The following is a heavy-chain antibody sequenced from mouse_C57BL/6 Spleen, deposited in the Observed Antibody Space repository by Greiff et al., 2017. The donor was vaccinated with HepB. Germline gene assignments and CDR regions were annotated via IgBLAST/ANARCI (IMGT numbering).Heavy chain of an antibody. CDR2: IHPNSGST. CDR1: GYTFTSYR. J-gene: IGHJ4*01. CDR3: ARGRAYFMDY. D-gene: IGHD3-3*01. Sequence: QVQLQQPGAELVKPGASVKLSCKASGYTFTSYRMHWVKQRPGQGLEWIGVIHPNSGSTNYNEKFKSKATLTVDKSSSTAYMQLSSLTSEDSAVYYCARGRAYFMDYWGQGTSVTVSS. V-gene: IGHV1-64*01.